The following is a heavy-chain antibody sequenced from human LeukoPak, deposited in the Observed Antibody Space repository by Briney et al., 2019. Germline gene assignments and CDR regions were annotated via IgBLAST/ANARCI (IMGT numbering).Heavy chain of an antibody. D-gene: IGHD3-22*01. Sequence: ASVKVSCKASGGTFSSYAISWVRQAPGQGLEWMGWINPNSGGTNYAQKFQGRVTMTRDTSISTAYMELSRLRSDDTAVYYCARGTYYYDSSGYLGGGFDYWGQGTLVTVSS. CDR2: INPNSGGT. V-gene: IGHV1-2*02. J-gene: IGHJ4*02. CDR1: GGTFSSYA. CDR3: ARGTYYYDSSGYLGGGFDY.